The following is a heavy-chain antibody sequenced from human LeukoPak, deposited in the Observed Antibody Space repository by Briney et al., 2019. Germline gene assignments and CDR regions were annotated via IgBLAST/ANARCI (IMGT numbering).Heavy chain of an antibody. CDR1: GFNFGDYA. D-gene: IGHD3-16*01. CDR3: AKDGGFNVADFDY. V-gene: IGHV3-23*01. J-gene: IGHJ4*02. CDR2: ISGSGGST. Sequence: GGSLRLSCTASGFNFGDYAMSWVRQAPGKGLEWVSAISGSGGSTYYADSVKGRLTISRDNSKNTLYLQMNSLRAEDTAVYYCAKDGGFNVADFDYWGQGTLVTVSS.